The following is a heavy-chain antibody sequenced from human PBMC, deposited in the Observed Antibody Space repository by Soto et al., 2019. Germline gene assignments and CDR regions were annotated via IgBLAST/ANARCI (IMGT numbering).Heavy chain of an antibody. CDR2: IMPNFGTA. Sequence: QVQLVQSGAEVKKPGSSVKVSCKASGGTFSSYAISWVRQAPGQGLEWMGGIMPNFGTADYAQKFQGIVTXXXXXXXXXXXXXXXXXXXXXXXXXXXXXXXXXXXYYYGMDVWGQGTTVTVSS. CDR1: GGTFSSYA. V-gene: IGHV1-69*05. CDR3: XXXXXXXXYYYGMDV. J-gene: IGHJ6*02.